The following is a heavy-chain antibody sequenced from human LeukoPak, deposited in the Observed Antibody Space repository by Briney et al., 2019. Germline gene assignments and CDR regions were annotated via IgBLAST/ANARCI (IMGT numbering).Heavy chain of an antibody. J-gene: IGHJ4*02. CDR2: IAYDGGLT. CDR3: AKGGKWDVTPFDY. V-gene: IGHV3-30*04. Sequence: PGRSLRLSCAASGFVFSSYAMHWVRQAPGKGLEWVAIIAYDGGLTYYADSVKGRFTISRDNSKNTLYLQVNSLRAEDTAVYYCAKGGKWDVTPFDYWGQGTLVTVSS. CDR1: GFVFSSYA. D-gene: IGHD1-26*01.